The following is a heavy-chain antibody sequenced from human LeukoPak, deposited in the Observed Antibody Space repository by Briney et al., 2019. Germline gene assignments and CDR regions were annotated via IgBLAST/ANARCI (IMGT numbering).Heavy chain of an antibody. CDR3: ARDAPASMCGGDCYSNFDY. Sequence: ASVKVSCKASGYTFTSYGISWVRQAPGQGLEWMGWISAYNGNTNYAQKLQGRVTMTTDTSTSTAYMELRSLRSDDTAVYYCARDAPASMCGGDCYSNFDYWGQGTLVTVSS. J-gene: IGHJ4*02. D-gene: IGHD2-21*02. V-gene: IGHV1-18*01. CDR1: GYTFTSYG. CDR2: ISAYNGNT.